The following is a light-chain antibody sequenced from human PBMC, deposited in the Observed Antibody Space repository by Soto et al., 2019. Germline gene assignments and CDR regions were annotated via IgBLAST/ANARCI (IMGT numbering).Light chain of an antibody. J-gene: IGLJ7*01. Sequence: QSALTQPASVSGSTGQSITISCSGTSSDIGGYNYVSWYQHHPGKAPKFLIYEVSNRPSGVSNRFSGSKSCNTAYLTISGLQADDEADYYCSSYTAAPTVMFGGVTPLTVL. CDR1: SSDIGGYNY. CDR3: SSYTAAPTVM. V-gene: IGLV2-14*01. CDR2: EVS.